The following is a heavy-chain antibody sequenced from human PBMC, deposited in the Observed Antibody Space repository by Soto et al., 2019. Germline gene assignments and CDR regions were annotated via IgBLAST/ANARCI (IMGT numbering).Heavy chain of an antibody. Sequence: QVQLVQSGADVKKPGASVKVSCKASGYTFTSYGISWVRQAPGQGLEWMGWISAHNGNTNYAQNLQGRVTVTTDTSTTTAYMELRSLRSDDTAVYYCARDSKYYGLDVWGQGTTVTVSS. CDR2: ISAHNGNT. J-gene: IGHJ6*02. CDR3: ARDSKYYGLDV. V-gene: IGHV1-18*01. CDR1: GYTFTSYG.